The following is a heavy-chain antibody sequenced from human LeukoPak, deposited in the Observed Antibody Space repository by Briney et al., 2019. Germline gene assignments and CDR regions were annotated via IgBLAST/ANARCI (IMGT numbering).Heavy chain of an antibody. CDR1: GFKFDDYD. Sequence: GGSLRLSCAASGFKFDDYDMSWVRQVPGKGLEWVAGVTSDGGSTGYVDSVKGRFAISRDNTKNSLFLQMDRLGTEYTALYSCVRDPFCRSTTGCSFEDGFDPWGQGTLVTVSS. J-gene: IGHJ5*02. V-gene: IGHV3-20*04. CDR3: VRDPFCRSTTGCSFEDGFDP. CDR2: VTSDGGST. D-gene: IGHD2/OR15-2a*01.